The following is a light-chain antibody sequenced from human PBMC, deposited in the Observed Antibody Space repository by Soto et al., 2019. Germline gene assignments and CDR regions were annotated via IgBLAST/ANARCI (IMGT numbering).Light chain of an antibody. Sequence: QSVLTQPASVSGSPGQSITISCTGTSSDVGGYNYVSWYQQHPGKAPKFMIYDVSNRPSGVSNRFSGSKSGNTASLTISGLQAEDEADYYCCSYTTNNTRQIVFGPGTKVTVL. V-gene: IGLV2-14*01. CDR3: CSYTTNNTRQIV. CDR2: DVS. CDR1: SSDVGGYNY. J-gene: IGLJ1*01.